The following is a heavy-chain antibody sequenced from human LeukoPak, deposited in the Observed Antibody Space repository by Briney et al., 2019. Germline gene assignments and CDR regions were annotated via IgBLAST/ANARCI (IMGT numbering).Heavy chain of an antibody. CDR3: AKDRDPVVNTDYYYGMNV. V-gene: IGHV3-30-3*01. CDR1: GFTFSSYA. J-gene: IGHJ6*02. D-gene: IGHD4-17*01. CDR2: ISYDGSNK. Sequence: PGRSLRLSCAASGFTFSSYAMHWVRQAPGKGLEWVAVISYDGSNKYYADSAKGRFTISRDNSKNTLYLQMNSLRGEDTAVYYCAKDRDPVVNTDYYYGMNVWGQGTTVTVSS.